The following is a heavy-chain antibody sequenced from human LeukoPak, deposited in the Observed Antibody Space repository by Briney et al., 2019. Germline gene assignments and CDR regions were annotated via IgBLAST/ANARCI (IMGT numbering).Heavy chain of an antibody. CDR2: IKEDGSEK. J-gene: IGHJ3*02. V-gene: IGHV3-7*01. Sequence: PGGSLRLSCAASGLTFNDHWMRWVRQAPGKGLEWVANIKEDGSEKYYVDSVKGRFTISRDNAKNSLYLQMNSLRAEDTAVYYCARDGPNAFDIWGQGTMVTVSS. CDR1: GLTFNDHW. CDR3: ARDGPNAFDI.